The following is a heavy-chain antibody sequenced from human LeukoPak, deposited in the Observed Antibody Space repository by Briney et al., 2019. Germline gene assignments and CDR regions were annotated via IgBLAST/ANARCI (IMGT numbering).Heavy chain of an antibody. Sequence: GGSLRLSCAASGFTFSSYSMNWVRQAPGKGLEWVSSISSSTSYIYYADSVKGRFTISRDNAKKSLSLQMNSLRADDTAVYYCARGYSSSWYLDWGQGTLVTVSS. V-gene: IGHV3-21*01. CDR1: GFTFSSYS. CDR2: ISSSTSYI. D-gene: IGHD6-13*01. J-gene: IGHJ4*02. CDR3: ARGYSSSWYLD.